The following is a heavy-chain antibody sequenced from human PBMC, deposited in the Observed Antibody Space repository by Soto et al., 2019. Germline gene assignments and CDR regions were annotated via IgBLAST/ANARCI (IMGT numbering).Heavy chain of an antibody. CDR3: AKDLGGDDDFWILDV. D-gene: IGHD3-3*01. V-gene: IGHV3-30*18. J-gene: IGHJ6*02. Sequence: PGGSLRLSCAASGFTFSSHGMHWVRQAPGKGLEWVAIISYDGSNKDYADFVKGRFTISRDNSKNTLYLQMNSLRAEDTAVYYCAKDLGGDDDFWILDVWGQGTMVTVSS. CDR2: ISYDGSNK. CDR1: GFTFSSHG.